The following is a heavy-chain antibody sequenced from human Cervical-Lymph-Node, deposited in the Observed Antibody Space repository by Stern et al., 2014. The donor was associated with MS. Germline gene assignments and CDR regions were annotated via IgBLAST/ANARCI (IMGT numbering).Heavy chain of an antibody. J-gene: IGHJ2*01. CDR1: GGSISSGSYY. CDR2: IYTSGST. CDR3: ARGATIFGVVIIDWYFDL. D-gene: IGHD3-3*01. Sequence: QVQLQESGPGLVKPSQTLSLTCTVSGGSISSGSYYWSWIRQPAGKGVEWIGRIYTSGSTHYNPSLKSRVTISVDTSKNQLSLKLSSVTAADTAVYYCARGATIFGVVIIDWYFDLWGRGTLVTVSS. V-gene: IGHV4-61*02.